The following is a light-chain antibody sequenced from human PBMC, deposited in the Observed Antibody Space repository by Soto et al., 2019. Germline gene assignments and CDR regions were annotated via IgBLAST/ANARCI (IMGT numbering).Light chain of an antibody. CDR1: QGLKF. CDR3: QQLNSYTTT. V-gene: IGKV1-12*01. J-gene: IGKJ5*01. Sequence: DIQRTQSTSSVSASVGDTVTITCRASQGLKFLAWYQQKPGKAPRLLIYEATNLQSGVPPRFSGSGSGTDFTLTISTLQNEDFATYYCQQLNSYTTTFGQGTRLEIK. CDR2: EAT.